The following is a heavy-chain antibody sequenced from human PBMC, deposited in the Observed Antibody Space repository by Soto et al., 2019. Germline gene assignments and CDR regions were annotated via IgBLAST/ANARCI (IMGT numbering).Heavy chain of an antibody. D-gene: IGHD7-27*01. J-gene: IGHJ3*02. CDR2: ISGSGGST. Sequence: GGSLRLSCAASGFTFSSYAMSWVRQAPGKGLEWVSAISGSGGSTYYEDSVKGRFTISRDNSKNTLYLQMNSLRAEDTAVYYCAKDLGTGDYGEEAFDIWGQGTMVTVSS. V-gene: IGHV3-23*01. CDR3: AKDLGTGDYGEEAFDI. CDR1: GFTFSSYA.